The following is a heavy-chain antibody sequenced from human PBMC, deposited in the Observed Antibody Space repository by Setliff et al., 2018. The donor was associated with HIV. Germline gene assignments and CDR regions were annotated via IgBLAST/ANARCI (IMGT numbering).Heavy chain of an antibody. D-gene: IGHD6-19*01. CDR2: ISSSGSAI. Sequence: GGSLRLSCAAPGFTFSSYEMNWVRQAPGKGLEWVSYISSSGSAIHYADSVKGRFTISRDNAKNSLYLQMNSLRVEDTAVNYCTPQWPVGYWGQGTPVTVSS. J-gene: IGHJ4*02. V-gene: IGHV3-48*03. CDR3: TPQWPVGY. CDR1: GFTFSSYE.